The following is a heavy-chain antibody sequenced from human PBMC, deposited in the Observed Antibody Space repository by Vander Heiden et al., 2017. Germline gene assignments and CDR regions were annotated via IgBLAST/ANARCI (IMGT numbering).Heavy chain of an antibody. Sequence: EVQLLESGGTLFQRGGSLGTSCTASGFTFSTYPMSWVPQAPGKGLEWVSAISQTGGDTYYADSAKGRFTISRDNSKNTVYLQMNSLRAEDTAVYYCAKDSGGYLLTYYYYGMDVWGQGTTVTVS. CDR3: AKDSGGYLLTYYYYGMDV. CDR1: GFTFSTYP. V-gene: IGHV3-23*01. CDR2: ISQTGGDT. D-gene: IGHD3-10*01. J-gene: IGHJ6*02.